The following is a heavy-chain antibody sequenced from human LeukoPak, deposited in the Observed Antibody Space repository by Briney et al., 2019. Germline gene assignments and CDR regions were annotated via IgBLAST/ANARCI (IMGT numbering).Heavy chain of an antibody. J-gene: IGHJ5*02. D-gene: IGHD3-10*01. CDR1: GDSVSGGSAG. CDR2: IYYRSKWYS. CDR3: TGGGLVRGSLHWFDP. Sequence: SQTLSLTCAISGDSVSGGSAGWNWIRQSPSRGLEWLGRIYYRSKWYSDYAISVKSRITINPDTSRNQFSLQLNSVTHDDTAVYYCTGGGLVRGSLHWFDPWGQGTLVTVSS. V-gene: IGHV6-1*01.